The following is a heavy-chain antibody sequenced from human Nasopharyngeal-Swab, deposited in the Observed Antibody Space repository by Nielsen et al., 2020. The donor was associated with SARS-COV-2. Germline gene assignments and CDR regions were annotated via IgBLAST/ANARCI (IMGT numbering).Heavy chain of an antibody. CDR3: NTQSPSLTIFGVPHVAFAI. D-gene: IGHD3-3*01. CDR2: IKSKTDGGTT. CDR1: GFTFSNAW. J-gene: IGHJ3*02. V-gene: IGHV3-15*01. Sequence: GESLKISCAASGFTFSNAWMSWVRQAPGKGLEWVGRIKSKTDGGTTDYAAPGKVRFTISRDDSKHTLYLQMNSLKTEGTAVYYCNTQSPSLTIFGVPHVAFAIWCQRTLVTVSS.